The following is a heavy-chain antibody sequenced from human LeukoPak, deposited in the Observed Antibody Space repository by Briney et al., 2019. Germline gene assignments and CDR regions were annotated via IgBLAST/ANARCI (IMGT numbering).Heavy chain of an antibody. J-gene: IGHJ4*02. Sequence: GGSLRLSCVASEFTFSNYTMHWVRQAPGKGLEWVSSISSSSSYIYYADSVKGRFTISRDNAKNSLYLQMNSLRAEDTAVYYCARDWVAGFDYWGQGTLVTVSS. CDR1: EFTFSNYT. V-gene: IGHV3-21*01. CDR3: ARDWVAGFDY. CDR2: ISSSSSYI. D-gene: IGHD6-19*01.